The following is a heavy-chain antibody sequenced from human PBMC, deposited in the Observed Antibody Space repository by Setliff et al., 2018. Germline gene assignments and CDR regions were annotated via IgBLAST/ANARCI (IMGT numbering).Heavy chain of an antibody. V-gene: IGHV1-46*01. CDR2: INPSGGST. J-gene: IGHJ4*02. Sequence: ASVKVSCKASGYTFTSYYMHWVRQAPGQGLEWMGIINPSGGSTSYAQKFQGRVTMTRDTSTSTVYMELSSLRSEDTAVYYCARDRAIVVVTATGTLNYWGQGTLVTAPQ. CDR3: ARDRAIVVVTATGTLNY. D-gene: IGHD2-21*02. CDR1: GYTFTSYY.